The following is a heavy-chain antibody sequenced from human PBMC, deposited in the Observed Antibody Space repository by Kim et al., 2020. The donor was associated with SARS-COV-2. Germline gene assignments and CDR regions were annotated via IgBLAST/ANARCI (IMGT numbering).Heavy chain of an antibody. CDR2: IYYSGST. J-gene: IGHJ4*02. CDR1: GGSISSSSYY. V-gene: IGHV4-39*01. Sequence: SEILSLTCTVSGGSISSSSYYWGWIRQPPGKGLEWIGSIYYSGSTYYNPSLKSRVTISVDTSKNQFSLKLSSVTAADTAVYYCARRPESTITIFGVVIRRPFGFGGQGTLVTVSS. D-gene: IGHD3-3*01. CDR3: ARRPESTITIFGVVIRRPFGF.